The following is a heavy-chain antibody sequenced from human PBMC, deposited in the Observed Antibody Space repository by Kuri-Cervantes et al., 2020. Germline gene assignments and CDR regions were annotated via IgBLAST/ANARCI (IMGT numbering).Heavy chain of an antibody. CDR1: GFTFSSYS. D-gene: IGHD2-15*01. Sequence: GGSLRLSCAASGFTFSSYSMNWVRQAPGKGLEWVSYISSSSSTIYYADSVKGRFTISRDNAKNSLYLQMNSLRAEDTAVYYCAKSRTMFCSGGSCYFDFWGQGTLVTVSS. V-gene: IGHV3-48*01. CDR3: AKSRTMFCSGGSCYFDF. J-gene: IGHJ4*02. CDR2: ISSSSSTI.